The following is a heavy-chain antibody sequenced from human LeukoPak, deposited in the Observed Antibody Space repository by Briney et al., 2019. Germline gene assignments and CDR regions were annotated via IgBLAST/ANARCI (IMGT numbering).Heavy chain of an antibody. CDR3: ARVLPDCSGGSCYPR. Sequence: PGGPLRLSCAASGFTFSSYAMHWVRQAPGKGLEWVAVISYDGSNKYYADSVKGRSTISRDNSKNTLYLQMNSLRAEDTAVYYCARVLPDCSGGSCYPRWGQGTLVTVSS. V-gene: IGHV3-30-3*01. D-gene: IGHD2-15*01. J-gene: IGHJ4*02. CDR2: ISYDGSNK. CDR1: GFTFSSYA.